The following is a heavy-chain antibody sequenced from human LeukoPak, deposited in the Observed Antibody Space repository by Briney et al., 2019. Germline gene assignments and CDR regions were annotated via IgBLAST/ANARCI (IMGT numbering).Heavy chain of an antibody. CDR3: ASSSGSYGGGYYFDY. J-gene: IGHJ4*02. Sequence: SVKVSCKASGGTFSSYAISLVRQAPGQGLEWMGRIIPIFGTANYAQKFQGRVTITTDESTSTAYMELSSLRSEDTAVYYCASSSGSYGGGYYFDYWGQGTLVTVSS. CDR1: GGTFSSYA. V-gene: IGHV1-69*05. CDR2: IIPIFGTA. D-gene: IGHD1-26*01.